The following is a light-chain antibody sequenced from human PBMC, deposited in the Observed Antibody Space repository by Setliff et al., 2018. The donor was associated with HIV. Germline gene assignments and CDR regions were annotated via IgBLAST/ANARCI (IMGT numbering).Light chain of an antibody. CDR1: SSDVGSYNL. CDR2: EVT. J-gene: IGLJ3*02. CDR3: FSYAGSSIFV. V-gene: IGLV2-23*02. Sequence: QSVLTQSASVSGSPGQSITISCTGTSSDVGSYNLVCWYQQHPGDGPKLMIYEVTKRPSGVSDRFSGSKSGNTASLTISGLQAEDEADYYCFSYAGSSIFVFGGGTKGTVL.